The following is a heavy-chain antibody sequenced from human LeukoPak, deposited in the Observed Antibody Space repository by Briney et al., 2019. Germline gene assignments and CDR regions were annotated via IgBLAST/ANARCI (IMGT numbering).Heavy chain of an antibody. Sequence: XXASXXTFISCAISXVRQAPGQGLEWXGRIIPIFGTANYAQKFQGRVTITTDESTSTAYMELSSLRSEDTAVYYCAVGRAVAGRDYYYYYYMDVWGKGTTVTVSS. CDR2: IIPIFGTA. J-gene: IGHJ6*03. CDR3: AVGRAVAGRDYYYYYYMDV. V-gene: IGHV1-69*05. D-gene: IGHD6-19*01. CDR1: XXTFISCA.